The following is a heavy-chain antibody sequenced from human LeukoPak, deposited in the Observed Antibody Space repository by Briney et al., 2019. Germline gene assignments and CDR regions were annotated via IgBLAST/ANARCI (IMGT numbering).Heavy chain of an antibody. D-gene: IGHD1-1*01. CDR1: GGSISSYY. V-gene: IGHV4-59*08. Sequence: SETLSLTCTVSGGSISSYYWSWIRQPPGKGLEWIGYNNYNGITNYNPSLKSRVTISVDTSKNQFSLKLTSLTAADTAIYYCARQGNWNLDYWGQGTLVTVSS. CDR3: ARQGNWNLDY. J-gene: IGHJ4*02. CDR2: NNYNGIT.